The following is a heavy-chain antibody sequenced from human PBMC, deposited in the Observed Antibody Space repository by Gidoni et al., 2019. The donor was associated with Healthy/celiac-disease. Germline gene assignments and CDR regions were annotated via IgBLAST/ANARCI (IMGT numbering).Heavy chain of an antibody. J-gene: IGHJ4*02. D-gene: IGHD5-12*01. Sequence: STYYNPSLKSRVTISVDTSKNQFSLKLSSVTAADTAVYYCARRPVEMATITSYYFDYWGQGTLVTVSS. CDR3: ARRPVEMATITSYYFDY. V-gene: IGHV4-39*01. CDR2: ST.